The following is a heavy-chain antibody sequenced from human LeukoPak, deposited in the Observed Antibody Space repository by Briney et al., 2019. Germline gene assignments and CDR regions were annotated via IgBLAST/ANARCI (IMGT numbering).Heavy chain of an antibody. CDR3: ATFSAAHHKTFDS. CDR1: GFTFDDYG. CDR2: INWNGGST. J-gene: IGHJ4*02. D-gene: IGHD1-14*01. V-gene: IGHV3-20*04. Sequence: GGSLRLSCAASGFTFDDYGMSWVRQAPGKGLEWVSGINWNGGSTGYADFVKGRFPISRDNAKNSLYLQMNTLRAEDTAIYYCATFSAAHHKTFDSWGQGTLVTVSS.